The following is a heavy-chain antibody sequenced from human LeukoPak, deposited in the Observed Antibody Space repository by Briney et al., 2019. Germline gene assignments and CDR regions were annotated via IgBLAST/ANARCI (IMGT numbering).Heavy chain of an antibody. V-gene: IGHV3-48*02. CDR3: AKVTALVKGFDY. J-gene: IGHJ4*02. Sequence: PGGSLRLSCAASGFTFSSYAMNWVRQAPGKGPEWISYITNSGSTIYYADSVKGRFTISRDNAKNSLVLQMNSLRDEDSAVYYCAKVTALVKGFDYWGQGTLVTVSS. CDR1: GFTFSSYA. D-gene: IGHD6-13*01. CDR2: ITNSGSTI.